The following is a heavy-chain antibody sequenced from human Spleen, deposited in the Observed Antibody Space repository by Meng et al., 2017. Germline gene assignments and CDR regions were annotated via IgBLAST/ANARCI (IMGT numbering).Heavy chain of an antibody. CDR3: ARGPTTMAHDFDY. V-gene: IGHV4-34*01. J-gene: IGHJ4*02. D-gene: IGHD4-11*01. CDR2: INHSGST. CDR1: GGSFSDYY. Sequence: QVRLQQGGGGLLNPWEPLSLTCVVSGGSFSDYYWSWIRQPPGKGLEWIGEINHSGSTNYNPSLESRATISVDTSQNNLSLKLSFVTAADSAVYYCARGPTTMAHDFDYCGQGTLVTVSS.